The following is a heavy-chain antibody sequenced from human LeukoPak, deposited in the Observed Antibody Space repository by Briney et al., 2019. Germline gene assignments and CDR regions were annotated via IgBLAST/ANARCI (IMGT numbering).Heavy chain of an antibody. V-gene: IGHV4-59*08. CDR1: GGSISSYY. Sequence: SETLSLTCTVSGGSISSYYWSWIRQPPGEGLEWIGYIYYSGSTNYNPSLKSRVTISVDTSKNQFSLKLSSVTAADTAVYYCARQADTAMDPSFDYWGQGTLVTVSS. D-gene: IGHD5-18*01. CDR2: IYYSGST. CDR3: ARQADTAMDPSFDY. J-gene: IGHJ4*02.